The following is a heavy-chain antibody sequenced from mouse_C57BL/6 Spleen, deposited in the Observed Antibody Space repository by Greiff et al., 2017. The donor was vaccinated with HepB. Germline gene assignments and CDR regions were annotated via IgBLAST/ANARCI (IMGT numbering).Heavy chain of an antibody. V-gene: IGHV5-4*03. J-gene: IGHJ2*01. D-gene: IGHD2-1*01. CDR1: GFTFSSYA. CDR2: ISDGGSYT. CDR3: ARGEGYGNYDY. Sequence: EVKVEESGGGLVKPGGSLKLSCAASGFTFSSYAMSWVRQTPEKRLEWVATISDGGSYTYYPDNVKGRFTISRDNAKNNLYLQMSHLKSEDTAMYYCARGEGYGNYDYWGQGTTLTVSS.